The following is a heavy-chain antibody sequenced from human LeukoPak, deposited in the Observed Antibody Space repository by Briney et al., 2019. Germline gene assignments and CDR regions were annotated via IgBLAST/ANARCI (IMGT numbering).Heavy chain of an antibody. J-gene: IGHJ6*02. CDR1: GYTLTELS. Sequence: EASVKVSCKVSGYTLTELSMHWVRQAPGKGLEWMGGFDPEDGETIYAQKFQGRVTMTEDTSTDTAYMELSSLRSEDTAVYYCATAFGPTGPPIYYYYGMDVWGQGTTVTVSS. V-gene: IGHV1-24*01. D-gene: IGHD1-1*01. CDR2: FDPEDGET. CDR3: ATAFGPTGPPIYYYYGMDV.